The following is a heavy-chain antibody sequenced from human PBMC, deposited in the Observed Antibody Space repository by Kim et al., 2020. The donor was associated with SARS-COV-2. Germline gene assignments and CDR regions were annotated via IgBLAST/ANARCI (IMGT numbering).Heavy chain of an antibody. D-gene: IGHD6-19*01. J-gene: IGHJ4*02. Sequence: DSVKGRCTISRDNSKNTLYLQMNSLRAEDTAVYYCAKRAVAGKEFRYFDYWGQGTLVTVSS. CDR3: AKRAVAGKEFRYFDY. V-gene: IGHV3-23*01.